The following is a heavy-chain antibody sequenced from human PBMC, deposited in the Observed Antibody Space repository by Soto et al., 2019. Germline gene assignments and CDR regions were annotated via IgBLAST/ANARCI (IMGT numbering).Heavy chain of an antibody. Sequence: QVQLQQWGAGLLKPSETLSLTCAVYGGSFSGYYWSWIRQPPGKGLEWIGEINHSGSTNYNPSLRSRVNISGEASKNQFSRTLSSVTAADTAVYYCARGFGDSRNFDYWGQGTLVTVSS. CDR2: INHSGST. CDR1: GGSFSGYY. D-gene: IGHD2-21*02. V-gene: IGHV4-34*01. J-gene: IGHJ4*02. CDR3: ARGFGDSRNFDY.